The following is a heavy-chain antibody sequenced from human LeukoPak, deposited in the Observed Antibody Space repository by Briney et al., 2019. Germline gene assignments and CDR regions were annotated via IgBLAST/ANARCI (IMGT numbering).Heavy chain of an antibody. CDR3: AREGYSYAFDY. CDR1: GFTVSSNY. J-gene: IGHJ4*02. CDR2: ISGSGGST. Sequence: GGSLRLSCAAPGFTVSSNYMSWVRQAPGKGLEWVSAISGSGGSTYYADSVKGRFTISRDNSKNTLYLQMNSLRAEDTAVYYCAREGYSYAFDYWGQGTLVTVSS. D-gene: IGHD5-18*01. V-gene: IGHV3-23*01.